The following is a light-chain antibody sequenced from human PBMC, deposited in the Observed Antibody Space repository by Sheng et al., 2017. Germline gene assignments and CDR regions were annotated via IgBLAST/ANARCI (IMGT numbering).Light chain of an antibody. CDR2: GKY. Sequence: SFDLTQDPAVSVALGQTVTITCRGDSLRKYYASWYFQRPGRAPXLVFYGKYMRPSGIPERFSGSSSGNTASLTITATQAEDEGDFYCSSRDSSGDHRIFGGGTEDNRP. CDR3: SSRDSSGDHRI. V-gene: IGLV3-19*01. CDR1: SLRKYY. J-gene: IGLJ2*01.